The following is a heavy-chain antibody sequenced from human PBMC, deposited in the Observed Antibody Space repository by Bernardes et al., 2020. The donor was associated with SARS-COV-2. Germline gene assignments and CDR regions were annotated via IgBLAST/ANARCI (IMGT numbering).Heavy chain of an antibody. CDR3: AGEWYCSSTTRLYYFEY. Sequence: SETLSLTCAVSGYSFSSGYSCGWIRQLPGKGLEWIGSIYHGGKTYYNPSLKSRSTLSVDTSKNQFSLRLNSVTAADTAVYYCAGEWYCSSTTRLYYFEYWGQGTLVSVSS. CDR2: IYHGGKT. V-gene: IGHV4-38-2*02. CDR1: GYSFSSGYS. J-gene: IGHJ4*02. D-gene: IGHD2-2*01.